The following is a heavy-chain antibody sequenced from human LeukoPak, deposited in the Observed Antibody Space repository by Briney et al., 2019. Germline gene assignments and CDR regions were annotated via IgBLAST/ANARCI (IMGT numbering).Heavy chain of an antibody. CDR1: GGSISSSSYY. Sequence: PSETLSLTCTVSGGSISSSSYYWGWIRQPPGKGLEWIGSIYYSGSTYYNPSLKSRVTISVDTSKNQFSLKLSSVTAVDTAVYYCARDGSWGALADAFDIWGQGTMVTVSS. CDR3: ARDGSWGALADAFDI. D-gene: IGHD2-2*03. CDR2: IYYSGST. J-gene: IGHJ3*02. V-gene: IGHV4-39*07.